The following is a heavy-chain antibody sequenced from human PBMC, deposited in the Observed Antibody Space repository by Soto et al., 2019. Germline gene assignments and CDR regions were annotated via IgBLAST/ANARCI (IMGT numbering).Heavy chain of an antibody. CDR2: INHGGST. V-gene: IGHV4-34*01. D-gene: IGHD3-22*01. CDR1: GGSFNRYS. Sequence: PSETLSLTCAVYGGSFNRYSWSWIRQPTGKGLEWIGGINHGGSTKYNPSLKSRVTISEDTSKNQFSLKMNSVTAADTAVYYCARALGSKVVKKVRYLDLWGRGTLVTVSS. CDR3: ARALGSKVVKKVRYLDL. J-gene: IGHJ2*01.